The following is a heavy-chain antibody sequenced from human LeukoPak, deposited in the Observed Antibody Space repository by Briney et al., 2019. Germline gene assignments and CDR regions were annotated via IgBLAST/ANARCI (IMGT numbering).Heavy chain of an antibody. D-gene: IGHD3-22*01. CDR2: ISDSGDST. CDR3: ARDQTPHYYDSSGYYRNDAFDI. CDR1: GFAFSSQA. J-gene: IGHJ3*02. V-gene: IGHV3-23*01. Sequence: GGSLTLFCAASGFAFSSQAMGWVRQAPGKGLEWVSVISDSGDSTYYADSVKGRFTISRDNAKNSLYLQMNSLRDEDTAVYYCARDQTPHYYDSSGYYRNDAFDIWGQGTSVTVSS.